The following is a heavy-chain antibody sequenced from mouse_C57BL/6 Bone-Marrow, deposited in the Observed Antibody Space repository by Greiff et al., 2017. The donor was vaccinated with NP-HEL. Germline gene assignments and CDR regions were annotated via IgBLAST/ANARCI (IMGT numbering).Heavy chain of an antibody. V-gene: IGHV7-3*01. CDR1: GFTFTDYY. CDR3: ALSVYYDYAADPFYSRSY. CDR2: IRNIANGYTT. J-gene: IGHJ4*01. D-gene: IGHD2-4*01. Sequence: EVKVVESGGGLVQPGGSLSLSCAASGFTFTDYYMSWVRQPPGKALEWLAFIRNIANGYTTEYSASVKGRFTISRDNSQSILYLQMNALRAEDSATYYSALSVYYDYAADPFYSRSYWGQGASVTVSS.